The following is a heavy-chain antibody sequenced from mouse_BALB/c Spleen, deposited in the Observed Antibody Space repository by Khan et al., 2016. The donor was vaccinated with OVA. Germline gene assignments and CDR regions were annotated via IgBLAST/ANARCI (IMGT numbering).Heavy chain of an antibody. CDR2: ISYSGRT. D-gene: IGHD1-1*01. J-gene: IGHJ2*01. CDR3: TSSVTITTVVATDFDY. V-gene: IGHV3-2*02. CDR1: GYSITSDYA. Sequence: EVELVESGPGLVKPSQSLSLTCTVTGYSITSDYAWNWIRQFPGNKLEWMGYISYSGRTNYNPSLKSRISITRDTSKKQFFLQLNSVTTKDTATYYCTSSVTITTVVATDFDYWGQGTTLTVSS.